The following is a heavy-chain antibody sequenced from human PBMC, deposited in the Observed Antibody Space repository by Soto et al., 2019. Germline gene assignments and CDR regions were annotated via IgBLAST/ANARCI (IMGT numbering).Heavy chain of an antibody. D-gene: IGHD6-19*01. CDR3: ARDLPSGIAVAGP. CDR2: INHNSGGT. Sequence: ASVKVSRKASGYSFNGYYMHWVRQAPGQGLEWMGWINHNSGGTNYAQKSEGRVTMTRDTSISTAYMELSRLRSDDTAVYYCARDLPSGIAVAGPWGQGTLVTVSS. V-gene: IGHV1-2*02. CDR1: GYSFNGYY. J-gene: IGHJ5*02.